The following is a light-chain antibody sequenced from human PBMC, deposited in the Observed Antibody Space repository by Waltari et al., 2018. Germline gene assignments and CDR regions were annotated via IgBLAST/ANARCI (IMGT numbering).Light chain of an antibody. CDR2: DVS. J-gene: IGLJ2*01. V-gene: IGLV2-14*03. CDR1: SSDIGAYTY. Sequence: QSALTQPASVSGSPGQSTTISCTGTSSDIGAYTYVSWYQQHPGKAPRLILYDVSSWPSGVPNRFSGSKSGNTASLTIPGLQADDDADYYCSSYAGGNSLGIFGAGTKLTVL. CDR3: SSYAGGNSLGI.